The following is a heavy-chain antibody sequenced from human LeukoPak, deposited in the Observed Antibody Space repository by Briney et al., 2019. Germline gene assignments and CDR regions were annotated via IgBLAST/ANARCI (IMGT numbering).Heavy chain of an antibody. J-gene: IGHJ1*01. Sequence: GESLNISCKGSGYSFTSYWIGWVRQMPGKGLEWMGIIYPGDSDTRYSPPFQGQVTISADKSISTAYLQWSSLKASDTAMYYCARDYYDSSGYYPGYFQHWGQGTLVTVSS. CDR3: ARDYYDSSGYYPGYFQH. D-gene: IGHD3-22*01. CDR1: GYSFTSYW. V-gene: IGHV5-51*01. CDR2: IYPGDSDT.